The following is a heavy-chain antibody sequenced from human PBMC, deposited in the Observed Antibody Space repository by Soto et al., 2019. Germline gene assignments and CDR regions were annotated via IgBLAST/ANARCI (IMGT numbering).Heavy chain of an antibody. Sequence: QVQLQESGPGLVKPSEPLSLTCTVSGGSISSYYWSWIRQPPGKGLEWLGYIYYSGSTNYNPSLKSRVTISVDTSKNQFSLKLSSVTAADTAVYYCARRGRAVAGDIPFDFWGQGTLVTVSS. J-gene: IGHJ4*02. CDR1: GGSISSYY. CDR2: IYYSGST. CDR3: ARRGRAVAGDIPFDF. D-gene: IGHD6-19*01. V-gene: IGHV4-59*01.